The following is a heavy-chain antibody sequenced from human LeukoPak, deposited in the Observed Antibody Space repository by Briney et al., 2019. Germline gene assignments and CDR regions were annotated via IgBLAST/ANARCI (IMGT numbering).Heavy chain of an antibody. CDR3: AKDRHLQWLAPDY. Sequence: GGSLRLSCAASGFTFSSYGMHWVRQAPGKGLEWVAFIRYDGSNKYYADSVKGRFTISRDNSKNTLYLQMNSLRAEDTAVYYCAKDRHLQWLAPDYWGQGTLVTVSS. CDR1: GFTFSSYG. V-gene: IGHV3-30*02. D-gene: IGHD6-19*01. CDR2: IRYDGSNK. J-gene: IGHJ4*02.